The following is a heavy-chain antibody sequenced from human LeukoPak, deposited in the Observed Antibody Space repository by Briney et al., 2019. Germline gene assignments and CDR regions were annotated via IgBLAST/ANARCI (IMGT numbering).Heavy chain of an antibody. Sequence: GGSLRLSCAASGFTFDDYGMGWVRQAPGKGLEWVSGINWNGGSTGYADSVKGRFTISRDNAKNSLYLQMNILRAEDTALYYCARDPTRRYDSSGYYQLFDYWGQGTLVTVSS. CDR2: INWNGGST. CDR3: ARDPTRRYDSSGYYQLFDY. CDR1: GFTFDDYG. J-gene: IGHJ4*02. V-gene: IGHV3-20*04. D-gene: IGHD3-22*01.